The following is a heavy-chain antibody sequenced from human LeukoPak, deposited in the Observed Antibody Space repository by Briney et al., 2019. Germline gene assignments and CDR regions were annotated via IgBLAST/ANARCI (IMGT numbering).Heavy chain of an antibody. CDR1: GFTVSSNY. J-gene: IGHJ6*02. D-gene: IGHD1-1*01. Sequence: GGSLRLSCAASGFTVSSNYMSWVRQAPGKGLEWVSVIYSGGSTYCADSVKGRFTISRDNSKNTLYLQMNSLRAEDTAVYYCALAHTNFDYGMDVWGQGTTVTVSS. V-gene: IGHV3-53*01. CDR2: IYSGGST. CDR3: ALAHTNFDYGMDV.